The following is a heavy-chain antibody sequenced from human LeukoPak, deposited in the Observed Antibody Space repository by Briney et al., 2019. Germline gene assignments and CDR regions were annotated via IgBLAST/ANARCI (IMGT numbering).Heavy chain of an antibody. J-gene: IGHJ4*02. V-gene: IGHV3-23*01. CDR1: GFTFSSYA. Sequence: GGSLRLSCAASGFTFSSYAMNWVRQAPGKGLERVSAIRGSGSKSYYADSVKGRFTISRDNSKNTLYLQMNSLTAEDTALYYCAKDDSSGYFRFDYWGQGTLVTVSS. D-gene: IGHD3-22*01. CDR2: IRGSGSKS. CDR3: AKDDSSGYFRFDY.